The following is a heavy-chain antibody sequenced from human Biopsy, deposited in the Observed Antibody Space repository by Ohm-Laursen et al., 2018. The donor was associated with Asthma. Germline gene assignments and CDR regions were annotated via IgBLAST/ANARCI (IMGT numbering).Heavy chain of an antibody. V-gene: IGHV3-30*18. CDR3: AKDVFPGWELRGGPDY. J-gene: IGHJ4*02. D-gene: IGHD1-26*01. Sequence: SLRLSCSASGFTFSNYGMHWVRQAPGKGLDWVAVISFDGSNKNYTDSVKGRFTISRDNSRNTLHLQMNSLRAEDAAVYYCAKDVFPGWELRGGPDYWGPGTLVTVSS. CDR2: ISFDGSNK. CDR1: GFTFSNYG.